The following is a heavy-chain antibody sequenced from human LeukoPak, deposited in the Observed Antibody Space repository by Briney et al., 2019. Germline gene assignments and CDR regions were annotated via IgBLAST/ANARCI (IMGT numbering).Heavy chain of an antibody. CDR2: IRKDGSEK. D-gene: IGHD2-15*01. CDR1: GFTFSSYW. Sequence: GGSLRLSCAASGFTFSSYWMSWVRQAPGKGLEWVANIRKDGSEKYYVDSVKGRFTISRDNAKTSLYLQMNSLRAEDTALYYCARISSDCNGGSCYSEKDYWGRGTLVTVSS. CDR3: ARISSDCNGGSCYSEKDY. V-gene: IGHV3-7*03. J-gene: IGHJ4*02.